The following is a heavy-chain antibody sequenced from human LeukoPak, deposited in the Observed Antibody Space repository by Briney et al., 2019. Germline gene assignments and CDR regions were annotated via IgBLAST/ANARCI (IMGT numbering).Heavy chain of an antibody. CDR1: GFTFSSYS. J-gene: IGHJ4*02. Sequence: GGSLRLSCAASGFTFSSYSMNWVRQAPGKGLEWVSAISGSVARTDYADSVKGRFTISRDNSANTLYLQMKSLRAEDTAVYYCAKGWTAVDYWGQGTLVTVSS. CDR2: ISGSVART. D-gene: IGHD3/OR15-3a*01. V-gene: IGHV3-23*01. CDR3: AKGWTAVDY.